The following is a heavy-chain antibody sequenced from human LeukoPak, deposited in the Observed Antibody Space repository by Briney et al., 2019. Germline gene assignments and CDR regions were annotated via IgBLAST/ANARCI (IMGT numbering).Heavy chain of an antibody. CDR3: AREGGLPFDY. CDR2: ISYDGSNK. CDR1: GFTFSSYA. J-gene: IGHJ4*02. Sequence: SGGSLRLSCAASGFTFSSYAMHWVRQAPGKGLEWVAVISYDGSNKYYADSVKGRFTISRDNSKNTLYLQMNSLRAEDTAVYYCAREGGLPFDYWGQGTLVTVSS. V-gene: IGHV3-30-3*01.